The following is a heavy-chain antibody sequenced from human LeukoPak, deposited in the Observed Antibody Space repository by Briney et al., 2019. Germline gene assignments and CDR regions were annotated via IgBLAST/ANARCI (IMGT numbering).Heavy chain of an antibody. CDR3: ASSDYSNSGAFDY. CDR1: GGSISSYY. D-gene: IGHD4-11*01. Sequence: SETLSLTCTVSGGSISSYYWSWSRQPPGKGLEWIGYVYYNGNTNYNPSFKSRVTILVDTSKNQFSLKLSSVTAADTAVYYCASSDYSNSGAFDYWGQGTLVTVSS. J-gene: IGHJ4*02. V-gene: IGHV4-59*08. CDR2: VYYNGNT.